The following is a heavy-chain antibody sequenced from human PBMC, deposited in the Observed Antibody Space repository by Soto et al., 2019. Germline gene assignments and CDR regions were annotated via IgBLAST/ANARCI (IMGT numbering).Heavy chain of an antibody. CDR1: GGSISSYY. CDR3: ARAGDGPYYYVSGSFDAFDI. D-gene: IGHD3-10*01. CDR2: IYYSGST. V-gene: IGHV4-59*01. J-gene: IGHJ3*02. Sequence: QVQLQESGPGLVKPSETLSLTCTVSGGSISSYYWSWIRQPPGKGLEWIGYIYYSGSTNYNPSLKSRVTISVDSAKNKCALKLSSVTAADRAVYYCARAGDGPYYYVSGSFDAFDIWGQGTMVTVSS.